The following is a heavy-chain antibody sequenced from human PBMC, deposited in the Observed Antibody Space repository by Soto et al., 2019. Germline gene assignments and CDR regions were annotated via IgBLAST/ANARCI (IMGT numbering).Heavy chain of an antibody. J-gene: IGHJ4*02. CDR1: GYTFTNYY. CDR3: ARDSAAGDH. D-gene: IGHD6-13*01. Sequence: QVQLVQSGAEVKKPGASVKVSCKASGYTFTNYYIHRVRQAPGQGLEWMGIINPTSGSTNYAQKFQGRVSLTYDTSTTTVYMALSGLRSEDTAVLYCARDSAAGDHWGQGTLVTVSS. CDR2: INPTSGST. V-gene: IGHV1-46*01.